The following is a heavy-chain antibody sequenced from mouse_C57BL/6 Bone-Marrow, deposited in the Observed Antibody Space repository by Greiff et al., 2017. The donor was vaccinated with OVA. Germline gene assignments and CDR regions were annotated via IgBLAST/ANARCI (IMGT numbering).Heavy chain of an antibody. V-gene: IGHV1-69*01. J-gene: IGHJ3*01. CDR2: IDPSDSYT. D-gene: IGHD2-1*01. Sequence: QVQLQQPGAELVMPGASVKLSCKASGYTFTSYWMHWVKQRPGQGLEWIGEIDPSDSYTNYNQKFKGKSTLTVDKSSSTAYMQLSSLTSEDSAVYDCARGIYYWAWFAYWGQGTLVTVSA. CDR3: ARGIYYWAWFAY. CDR1: GYTFTSYW.